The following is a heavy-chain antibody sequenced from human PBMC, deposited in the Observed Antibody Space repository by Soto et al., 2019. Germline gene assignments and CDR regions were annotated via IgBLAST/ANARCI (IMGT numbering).Heavy chain of an antibody. D-gene: IGHD3-22*01. CDR2: ISYDGVNK. CDR1: GFTFRTYG. J-gene: IGHJ4*02. V-gene: IGHV3-30*18. Sequence: QVQLVESGGGVVQPGRSLRLSCAASGFTFRTYGMHWVRQPPGKGLEWVALISYDGVNKYYADSVKGRFTISRDNFKKTLYLQMNSLRPEDTAVYYCAKDLGDSRAYVSLTVVDYWGQGTLVTVSS. CDR3: AKDLGDSRAYVSLTVVDY.